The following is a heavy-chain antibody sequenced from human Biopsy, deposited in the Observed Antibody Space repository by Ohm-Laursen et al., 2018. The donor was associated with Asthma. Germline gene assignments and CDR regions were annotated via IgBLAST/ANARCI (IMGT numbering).Heavy chain of an antibody. J-gene: IGHJ5*02. CDR2: LNPVNGNT. V-gene: IGHV1-3*01. Sequence: SVKVSCKPSGYTFTSNAIHWMRQAPGQSLEWMAWLNPVNGNTKYSQQFQGRVTITRDTSASTAYMELSSLTSEDTAVFYCAREVGATRYDPWGQGTLVTVSS. CDR1: GYTFTSNA. D-gene: IGHD1-26*01. CDR3: AREVGATRYDP.